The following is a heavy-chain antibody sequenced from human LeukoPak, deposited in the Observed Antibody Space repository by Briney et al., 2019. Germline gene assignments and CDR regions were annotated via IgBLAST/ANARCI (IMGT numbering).Heavy chain of an antibody. Sequence: SQTLSLTCAISGDSVSSKSTAWNWIRQSPSRGLEWLGRTYYRSTWYNDYAVSVRGRITVNPDTSKNQFSLHLNSVTPEDTAVYYCARRLTQYDCFDPWGQGILVTVSS. CDR1: GDSVSSKSTA. V-gene: IGHV6-1*01. CDR3: ARRLTQYDCFDP. CDR2: TYYRSTWYN. J-gene: IGHJ5*02. D-gene: IGHD2-2*01.